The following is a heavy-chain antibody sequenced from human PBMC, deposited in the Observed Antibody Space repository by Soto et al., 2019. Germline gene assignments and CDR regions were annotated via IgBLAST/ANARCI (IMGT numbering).Heavy chain of an antibody. D-gene: IGHD6-13*01. CDR2: INPTSST. Sequence: GASVKVSCKASGYTFTSYYMHWVRQAPGQGLEWMGIINPTSSTSYAQKFQGRVTMTRDTSTSTAYMELRSLRSDDTAVYYCARDRLGNRDDYWGQGTLVTSPQ. V-gene: IGHV1-46*01. CDR1: GYTFTSYY. CDR3: ARDRLGNRDDY. J-gene: IGHJ4*02.